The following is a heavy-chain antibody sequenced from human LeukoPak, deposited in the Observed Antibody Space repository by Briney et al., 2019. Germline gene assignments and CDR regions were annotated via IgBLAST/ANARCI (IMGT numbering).Heavy chain of an antibody. D-gene: IGHD2-21*02. Sequence: RTGGSLRLSCAASGFTFSTYGMSWVRQAPGKGLEWVSSITSSSSYIYYADSVKGRFTISRDNAQNSLYLQMNSLRAEDTAVYYCARGRPAVIVVVTASNFDYWGQGTLVTVSS. CDR2: ITSSSSYI. CDR1: GFTFSTYG. V-gene: IGHV3-21*01. CDR3: ARGRPAVIVVVTASNFDY. J-gene: IGHJ4*02.